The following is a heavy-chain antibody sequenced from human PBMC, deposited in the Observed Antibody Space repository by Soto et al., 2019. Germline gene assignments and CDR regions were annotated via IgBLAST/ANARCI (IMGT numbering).Heavy chain of an antibody. CDR3: ARDDYYDSNNWFAP. V-gene: IGHV4-4*07. CDR1: GVSIKTYY. CDR2: IYTTGSA. D-gene: IGHD3-9*01. J-gene: IGHJ5*02. Sequence: QVQLQESGPGLVKPSETLSLTCAVSGVSIKTYYWSWIRKPAGKGLEWIGRIYTTGSANHNPSLKSRVTMSVDTSKNQVSLKLTSVTAADAGVYYCARDDYYDSNNWFAPWGQGILVTVSS.